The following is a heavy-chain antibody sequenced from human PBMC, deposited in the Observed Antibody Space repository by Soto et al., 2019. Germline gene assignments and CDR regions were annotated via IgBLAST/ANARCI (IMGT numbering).Heavy chain of an antibody. Sequence: GASVQVSCKASGYTFTGYYMHWVRQAPGQGLEWMGIINPSGGSTSYAQKFQGRVTMTRDTSTSTVYMELSSLRSEDTAVYYCAREARRIVVVPAAKWDYWGQGTLVTVSS. V-gene: IGHV1-46*03. CDR3: AREARRIVVVPAAKWDY. J-gene: IGHJ4*02. D-gene: IGHD2-2*01. CDR1: GYTFTGYY. CDR2: INPSGGST.